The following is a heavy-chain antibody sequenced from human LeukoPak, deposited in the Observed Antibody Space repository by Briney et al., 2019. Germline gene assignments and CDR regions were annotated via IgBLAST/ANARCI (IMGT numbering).Heavy chain of an antibody. J-gene: IGHJ4*02. D-gene: IGHD2-2*01. Sequence: PGGSLRLSCAASGFTFSSYSMNWVRQAPGKGLEWISYIGISSGNTKYADSVKGRFTISGDKAKNSVYLQMSSLRVEDTAVYYCARDTKYAFDNWGQGTLVTVSS. V-gene: IGHV3-48*01. CDR1: GFTFSSYS. CDR2: IGISSGNT. CDR3: ARDTKYAFDN.